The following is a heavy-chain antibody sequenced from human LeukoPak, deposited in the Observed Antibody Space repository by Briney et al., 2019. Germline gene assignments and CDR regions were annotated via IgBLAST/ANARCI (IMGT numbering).Heavy chain of an antibody. J-gene: IGHJ5*02. V-gene: IGHV4-59*01. CDR2: IYYSGST. CDR1: GGSISSYY. D-gene: IGHD6-13*01. CDR3: ARAVAAAGDWFDP. Sequence: SETLSLTCTASGGSISSYYRSWIRQPPGKGLEWIGYIYYSGSTNYNPSLKSRVTISVDTSKNQFSLKLSSVTAADTAVYYCARAVAAAGDWFDPWGQGTLVTVSS.